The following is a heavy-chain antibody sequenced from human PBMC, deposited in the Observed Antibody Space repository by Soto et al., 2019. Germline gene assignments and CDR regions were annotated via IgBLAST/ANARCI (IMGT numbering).Heavy chain of an antibody. V-gene: IGHV3-23*01. CDR2: ISGSGGST. D-gene: IGHD3-3*01. CDR1: GFTFSSYA. J-gene: IGHJ5*02. CDR3: AKDSGEEAYYDFWSDYWGSWFDP. Sequence: GGSLRLSCAASGFTFSSYAMSWVRQAPGKGLEWVSAISGSGGSTYYADSVKGRFTISRDNSKNTLYLQMNSLRAEDTAVYYCAKDSGEEAYYDFWSDYWGSWFDPWGQGTLVTVSS.